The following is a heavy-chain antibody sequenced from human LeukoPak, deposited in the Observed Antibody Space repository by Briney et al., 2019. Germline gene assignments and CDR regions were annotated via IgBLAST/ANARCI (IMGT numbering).Heavy chain of an antibody. Sequence: GGSLRLSCAASGFTFSSYSMNWVRQAPGKGLEWVSSISSSSSYIYYADSVKGRFTISRDNAKNSLYLQMNSLRAEDTAVYYCARDPHSSSSEGSDYWGQGTLVTVSS. CDR1: GFTFSSYS. CDR2: ISSSSSYI. CDR3: ARDPHSSSSEGSDY. D-gene: IGHD6-6*01. V-gene: IGHV3-21*04. J-gene: IGHJ4*02.